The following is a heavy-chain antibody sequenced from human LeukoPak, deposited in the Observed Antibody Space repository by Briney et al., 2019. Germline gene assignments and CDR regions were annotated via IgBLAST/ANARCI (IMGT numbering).Heavy chain of an antibody. CDR1: GYTLTDLS. D-gene: IGHD6-19*01. J-gene: IGHJ4*02. CDR2: FDPEDGET. Sequence: ASVKVSCKVSGYTLTDLSMHWVRQAPGKGLEWMGGFDPEDGETIYAQKFQGRVTMTEDTSTDTAYMELSSLRSEDTAVYYCATERAVSSSSGWYYFDYWGQGTLATVSS. V-gene: IGHV1-24*01. CDR3: ATERAVSSSSGWYYFDY.